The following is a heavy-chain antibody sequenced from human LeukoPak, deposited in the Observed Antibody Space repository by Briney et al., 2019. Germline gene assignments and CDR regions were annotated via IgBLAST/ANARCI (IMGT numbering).Heavy chain of an antibody. V-gene: IGHV3-23*01. D-gene: IGHD5-24*01. CDR1: GFTFSTSA. Sequence: GGSLRLSCAASGFTFSTSAMSWVRQAPGKGLEWVSTISGSGGSIYYADSVEGRFTISRDNSKNTMSLQMNSLRAEDTAIYYCAKSRDGYYAYFDYWGQGALVTVSS. CDR2: ISGSGGSI. J-gene: IGHJ4*02. CDR3: AKSRDGYYAYFDY.